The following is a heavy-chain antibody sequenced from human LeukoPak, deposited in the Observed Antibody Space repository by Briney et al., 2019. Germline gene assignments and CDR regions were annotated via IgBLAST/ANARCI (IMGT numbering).Heavy chain of an antibody. CDR1: GGSISSGSYY. Sequence: PSETLSLTCTVSGGSISSGSYYWSWIRQPAGKGLEWIGHTFYGGNAKYNPSLESRVTISVDRSKNQISLNLNSVTAADTAVYYCAKGGPEASAGLSWFDPWGQGTLVTVSS. CDR3: AKGGPEASAGLSWFDP. CDR2: TFYGGNA. V-gene: IGHV4-61*10. J-gene: IGHJ5*02. D-gene: IGHD1-14*01.